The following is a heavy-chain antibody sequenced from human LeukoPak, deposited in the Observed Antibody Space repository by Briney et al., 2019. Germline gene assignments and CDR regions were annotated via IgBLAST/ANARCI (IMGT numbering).Heavy chain of an antibody. CDR2: TNGDGSST. D-gene: IGHD4-17*01. J-gene: IGHJ4*02. CDR1: GFTFSSYW. Sequence: GGSLRLSCAASGFTFSSYWMHWVRQTPGEGLAWVSRTNGDGSSTAYAGSVKGRFTISRDNAKNTLYLQMNSLRADDTAVYYCARSDTVTTYDCWGQGTLVTVSS. V-gene: IGHV3-74*01. CDR3: ARSDTVTTYDC.